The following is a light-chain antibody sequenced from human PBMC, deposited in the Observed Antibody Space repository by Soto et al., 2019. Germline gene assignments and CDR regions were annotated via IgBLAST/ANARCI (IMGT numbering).Light chain of an antibody. CDR3: QHYNSYSEA. Sequence: EVVMTQSPATLSVSPGERATLSCRASQTISTNLAWYQQKPGQAPRLLIYGASTRAAGIPARFSGSGSGTEFTLIISSLQSDDFATYYCQHYNSYSEAFGQGTKVDIK. CDR2: GAS. V-gene: IGKV3-15*01. CDR1: QTISTN. J-gene: IGKJ1*01.